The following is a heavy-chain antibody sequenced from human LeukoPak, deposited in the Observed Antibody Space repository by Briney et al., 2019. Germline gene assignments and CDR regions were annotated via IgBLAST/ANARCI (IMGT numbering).Heavy chain of an antibody. V-gene: IGHV4-34*01. D-gene: IGHD3-10*01. CDR1: GGSFSGYY. Sequence: PSETLSLTCAVYGGSFSGYYWSWIRQPPGKGLEWIGEINHSGSTNYNPSLKSRVTISVDTSKNQFSLKLSSVTAADTAVYYCARKNFGKNPRYLDYWGQGTLVTGS. J-gene: IGHJ4*02. CDR3: ARKNFGKNPRYLDY. CDR2: INHSGST.